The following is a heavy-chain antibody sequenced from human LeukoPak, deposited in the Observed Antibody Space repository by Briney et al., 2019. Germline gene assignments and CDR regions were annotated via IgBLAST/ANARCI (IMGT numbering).Heavy chain of an antibody. D-gene: IGHD6-19*01. CDR1: GYSFTSYW. J-gene: IGHJ6*03. V-gene: IGHV5-51*01. Sequence: GESLKISCKGSGYSFTSYWIGWVRQMPGKGLEWMGIIYPGDSDTRYSPSFQGQVTISADKSISTAYLQWSSLKASDTAMYYCARHGSSGWYYYYYMDVWGKGTTVTVSS. CDR3: ARHGSSGWYYYYYMDV. CDR2: IYPGDSDT.